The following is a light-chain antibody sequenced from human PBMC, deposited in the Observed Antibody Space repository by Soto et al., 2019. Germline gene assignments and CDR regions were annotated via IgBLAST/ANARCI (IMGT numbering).Light chain of an antibody. J-gene: IGKJ2*01. CDR1: QSVLYSSNNKNY. CDR3: QQYDTPPYT. V-gene: IGKV4-1*01. CDR2: WAS. Sequence: DIVMTQSPDSLAVSLGERATINCKSSQSVLYSSNNKNYLAWYQQKPGQPPKLLIYWASLRESGVPDRFSGSGSGTDFTLTLSRLQAEDVAVYYCQQYDTPPYTFGQGTKLEIK.